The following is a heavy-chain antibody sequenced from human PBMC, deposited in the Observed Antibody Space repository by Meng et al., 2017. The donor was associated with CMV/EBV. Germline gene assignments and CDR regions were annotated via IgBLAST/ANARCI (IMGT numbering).Heavy chain of an antibody. CDR3: AREGNNLNDVTFDY. J-gene: IGHJ4*02. D-gene: IGHD1-20*01. CDR1: GGTLHTYA. V-gene: IGHV1-69*01. Sequence: VAEMKKSGTSVKVSCKASGGTLHTYATSWVRHGPGHGIEWVGGIIHIFVTTNYAQKFQGRVTTTAEESTSTAYMELSSMRSEEKAVYYCAREGNNLNDVTFDYWGQGTLVTVSS. CDR2: IIHIFVTT.